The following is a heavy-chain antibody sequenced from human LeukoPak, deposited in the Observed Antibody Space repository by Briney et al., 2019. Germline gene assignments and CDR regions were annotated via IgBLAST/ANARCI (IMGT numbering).Heavy chain of an antibody. Sequence: GGSLRLSCAASGFTFSGYWMSWVRQAPGKGLEWVANIKQDESETYYVDSMKGRFTISRDNAKNSLFLQMDSPRAEDTAVYFCAREVSHWFFDVWGRGALVTVSS. CDR1: GFTFSGYW. CDR3: AREVSHWFFDV. V-gene: IGHV3-7*01. J-gene: IGHJ2*01. CDR2: IKQDESET.